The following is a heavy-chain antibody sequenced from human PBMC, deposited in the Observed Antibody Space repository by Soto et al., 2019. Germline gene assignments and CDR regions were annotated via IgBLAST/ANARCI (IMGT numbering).Heavy chain of an antibody. J-gene: IGHJ4*02. CDR3: ARQIYDSSGYYYAY. V-gene: IGHV4-39*01. CDR1: GGSISSSSYY. Sequence: QMQLQESGPGLVKPSETLSLTCTVSGGSISSSSYYWGWSRQPPGQGLEWLGTIYSLWNTYYNPALRSRVTISVDKSKSQLFLKLSSVTAPDTAVYYCARQIYDSSGYYYAYWGQGTLVSVSS. CDR2: IYSLWNT. D-gene: IGHD3-22*01.